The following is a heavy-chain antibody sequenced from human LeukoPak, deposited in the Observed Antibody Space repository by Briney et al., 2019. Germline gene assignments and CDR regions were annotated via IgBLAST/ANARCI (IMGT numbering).Heavy chain of an antibody. CDR2: ISYDGGQK. Sequence: GRSLRLSCAASGFTFSDYTMLWVRQAPGKGLEWVAVISYDGGQKYHADSVKGRFTISRDNSKNTVSLQMNSLRAEDTAVFYCARANSSSWHYFDYWGQGTLVTVSS. V-gene: IGHV3-30*04. D-gene: IGHD6-13*01. CDR3: ARANSSSWHYFDY. J-gene: IGHJ4*02. CDR1: GFTFSDYT.